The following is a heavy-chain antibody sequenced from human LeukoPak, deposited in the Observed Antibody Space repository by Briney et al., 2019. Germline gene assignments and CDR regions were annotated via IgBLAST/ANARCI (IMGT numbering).Heavy chain of an antibody. D-gene: IGHD4-11*01. Sequence: GGSLRLSCAASGLTFSSYAMSWVRQAPGKGLEWVSAISGSGGSTYYADSVKGRFTISRDNSKNTLYLQMNSLRAEDTAVYYCAKVTGYYYYGMDVWGQGTTVTVSS. J-gene: IGHJ6*02. V-gene: IGHV3-23*01. CDR2: ISGSGGST. CDR3: AKVTGYYYYGMDV. CDR1: GLTFSSYA.